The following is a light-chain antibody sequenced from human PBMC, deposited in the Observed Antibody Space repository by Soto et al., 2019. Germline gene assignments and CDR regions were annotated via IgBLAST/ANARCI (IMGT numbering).Light chain of an antibody. J-gene: IGKJ1*01. CDR1: QSINSY. CDR2: AAS. Sequence: DIQMTQSPSSLSASVGDRVSITCQASQSINSYLNWYQQRPGKAPKLLIYAASSLQTGVPSRFSGSGSGTDFTLTISSLQPEDSATYYCQQSYGIPRTFGQGTKVEIK. V-gene: IGKV1-39*01. CDR3: QQSYGIPRT.